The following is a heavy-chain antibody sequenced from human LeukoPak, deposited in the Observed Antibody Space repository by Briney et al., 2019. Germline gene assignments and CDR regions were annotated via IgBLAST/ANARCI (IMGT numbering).Heavy chain of an antibody. D-gene: IGHD6-13*01. Sequence: SETLSLTCTVSGGSISSYYWSWIRQPPGQGLEWIGYIYYSGSTNYNPSLKSRVTISVDTSKNQFSLKLSSVTAADTAVYYCARELSLLAAAGTGGWFDPWGQGTLVTVSS. CDR2: IYYSGST. CDR1: GGSISSYY. CDR3: ARELSLLAAAGTGGWFDP. J-gene: IGHJ5*02. V-gene: IGHV4-59*01.